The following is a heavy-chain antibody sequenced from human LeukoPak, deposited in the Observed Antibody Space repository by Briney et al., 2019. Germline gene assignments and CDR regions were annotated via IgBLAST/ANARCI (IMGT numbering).Heavy chain of an antibody. J-gene: IGHJ4*02. D-gene: IGHD1-26*01. CDR3: ATLGLLRGAGFNLATHFDY. CDR1: GVSISNNYFY. Sequence: SETLSLTCTVSGVSISNNYFYWAWIRQPPGKGQELIGYVHHTGSTFHNSSLKSRVTISADTSQNQFSLSLTSVTAADTAVYYCATLGLLRGAGFNLATHFDYWGQGTLVAVSS. V-gene: IGHV4-39*01. CDR2: VHHTGST.